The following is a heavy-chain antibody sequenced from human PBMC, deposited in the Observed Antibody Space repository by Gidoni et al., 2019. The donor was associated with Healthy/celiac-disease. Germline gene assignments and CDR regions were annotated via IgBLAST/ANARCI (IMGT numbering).Heavy chain of an antibody. D-gene: IGHD4-17*01. CDR2: MSGSGGST. CDR3: AKDGSRGYGDYDKDFDY. V-gene: IGHV3-23*01. CDR1: GFTFSSYA. Sequence: EVQLLESGGGLVQPGGSLRLSCAASGFTFSSYAMRWVRQAPGKGLEWVSAMSGSGGSTYYADSVKGRFTISRDNSKKAMYLQKNSLRAEDTAVYDCAKDGSRGYGDYDKDFDYWGQGTLVTVSS. J-gene: IGHJ4*02.